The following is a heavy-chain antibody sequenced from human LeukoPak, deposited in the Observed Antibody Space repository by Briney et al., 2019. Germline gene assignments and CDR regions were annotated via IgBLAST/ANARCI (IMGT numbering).Heavy chain of an antibody. CDR2: ISYRGSAI. J-gene: IGHJ5*02. CDR3: ARGHVLLWFGELKA. V-gene: IGHV3-11*01. CDR1: GFTFSDYY. Sequence: GGSLRLSCAASGFTFSDYYMSWIRQAPGKGLEWVSYISYRGSAIYYADSVKGRFTISRDNAKNSLYLQMNSLRAEDTAVYYCARGHVLLWFGELKAWGQGTLVTVSS. D-gene: IGHD3-10*01.